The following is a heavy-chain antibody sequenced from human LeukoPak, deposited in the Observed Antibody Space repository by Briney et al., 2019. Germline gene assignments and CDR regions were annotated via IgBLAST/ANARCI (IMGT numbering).Heavy chain of an antibody. Sequence: GGSLRLSCAASGFTFSSYSMNWFRQAPGKGREWVSYISSSSSTIYYVDSLKGRFTITRDDAENSLYLQMNSLRAEDTAVYYCARDSSVTAAPIDYWGQGTLVTVSS. V-gene: IGHV3-48*01. CDR3: ARDSSVTAAPIDY. J-gene: IGHJ4*02. D-gene: IGHD2-2*01. CDR1: GFTFSSYS. CDR2: ISSSSSTI.